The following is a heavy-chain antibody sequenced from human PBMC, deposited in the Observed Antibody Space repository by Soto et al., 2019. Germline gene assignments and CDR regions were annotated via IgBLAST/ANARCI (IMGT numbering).Heavy chain of an antibody. J-gene: IGHJ6*02. CDR1: GGTFSSYA. Sequence: QVQLVQSGAEVKKPGSSVKVSCKASGGTFSSYAISWVQQAPGQGLEWMGGIIPIFGTANYAQKFQGRVTITADESTSTAYMELSSLRSEDTAVYYCARDLWMSGYDPRGSYYYYYGMDVWGQGTTVTVSS. V-gene: IGHV1-69*01. CDR2: IIPIFGTA. D-gene: IGHD5-12*01. CDR3: ARDLWMSGYDPRGSYYYYYGMDV.